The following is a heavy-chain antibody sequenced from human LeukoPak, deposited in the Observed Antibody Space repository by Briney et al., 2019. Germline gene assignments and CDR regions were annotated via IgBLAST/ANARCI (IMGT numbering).Heavy chain of an antibody. CDR1: GYTFTDYY. CDR2: INPNSGGT. Sequence: ASVKVSCKASGYTFTDYYIHWVRQAPGQGLEWMGWINPNSGGTNYAQKFQGRVTMTRDTSISTAYMELSRLRSDDTAVYYCARDRCTNGVCYSGGWFDPWGQGTLVAISS. D-gene: IGHD2-8*01. J-gene: IGHJ5*02. V-gene: IGHV1-2*02. CDR3: ARDRCTNGVCYSGGWFDP.